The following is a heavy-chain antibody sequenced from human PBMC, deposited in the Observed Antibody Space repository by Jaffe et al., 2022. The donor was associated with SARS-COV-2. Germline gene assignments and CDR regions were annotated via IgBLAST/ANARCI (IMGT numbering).Heavy chain of an antibody. D-gene: IGHD6-19*01. CDR3: ARQPGLVRLYYYYYMDV. J-gene: IGHJ6*03. V-gene: IGHV4-39*01. CDR1: GGSISSSSYY. Sequence: QLQLQESGPGLVKPSETLSLTCTVSGGSISSSSYYWGWIRQPPGKGLEWIGSIYYSGSTYYNPFLKSRVTIFVDTSKNQFSLKLSSVTAADTAVYYCARQPGLVRLYYYYYMDVWGKGTTVTVSS. CDR2: IYYSGST.